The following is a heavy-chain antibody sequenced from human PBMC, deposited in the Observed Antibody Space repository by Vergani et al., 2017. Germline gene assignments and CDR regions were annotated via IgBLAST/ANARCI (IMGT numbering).Heavy chain of an antibody. CDR1: GFTFSSHA. CDR3: AKASFYGDIDY. Sequence: EVQLVESGGGLVQPGGSLRLSCAASGFTFSSHAMSWVRQAPGKGLEWVSAISGSGGSTYYADAVKGRITSSRDNSKKTLYLQMNSLRAEDTAVYYCAKASFYGDIDYWGQGTLVTVSS. D-gene: IGHD4-17*01. V-gene: IGHV3-23*04. J-gene: IGHJ4*02. CDR2: ISGSGGST.